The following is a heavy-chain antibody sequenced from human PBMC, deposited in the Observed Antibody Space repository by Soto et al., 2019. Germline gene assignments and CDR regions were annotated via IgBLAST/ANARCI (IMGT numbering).Heavy chain of an antibody. D-gene: IGHD3-10*01. CDR3: ARGSYDYGSGSYFKGNYYYYYYMDV. Sequence: ASVKVSCKASGGTFSSYTISWVRQAPGQGLEWMGRIIPILGIANYAQKFQGRVTITADKSTSTAYMELSSLRSEDTAVYYCARGSYDYGSGSYFKGNYYYYYYMDVWGKGTTVTAP. J-gene: IGHJ6*03. CDR2: IIPILGIA. V-gene: IGHV1-69*02. CDR1: GGTFSSYT.